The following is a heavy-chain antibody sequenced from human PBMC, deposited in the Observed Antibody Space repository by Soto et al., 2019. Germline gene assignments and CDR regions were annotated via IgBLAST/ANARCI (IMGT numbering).Heavy chain of an antibody. CDR1: GFTFSSYA. CDR2: ISGSGGST. Sequence: EVQLLESGGGLVQPGGALRLSCGASGFTFSSYAMSWVRQAPGKGLEWVSAISGSGGSTYYADSVKGRFTISRDNSKNTLYLQMNSLRAEDTAVYYCAKDSSDNYDSSGYYYYYYYGMDVWGQGTTVTVSS. J-gene: IGHJ6*02. V-gene: IGHV3-23*01. CDR3: AKDSSDNYDSSGYYYYYYYGMDV. D-gene: IGHD3-22*01.